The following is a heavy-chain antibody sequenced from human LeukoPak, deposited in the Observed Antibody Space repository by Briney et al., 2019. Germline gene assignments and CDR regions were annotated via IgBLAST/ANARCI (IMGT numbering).Heavy chain of an antibody. J-gene: IGHJ1*01. CDR3: ARNYYDSSGYYTQYFQH. V-gene: IGHV4-59*01. CDR1: GGSIRSYY. D-gene: IGHD3-22*01. CDR2: IHYSGST. Sequence: PSETLSLTCTVSGGSIRSYYWSWIRQPPGKGLEWMGYIHYSGSTNYNPSLKNRVTISVDTSRNQFSLKLSSATAADTAVYYCARNYYDSSGYYTQYFQHWGQGTLVTVSS.